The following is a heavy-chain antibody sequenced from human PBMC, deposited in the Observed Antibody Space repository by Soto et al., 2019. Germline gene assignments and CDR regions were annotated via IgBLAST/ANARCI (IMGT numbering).Heavy chain of an antibody. CDR2: INAGNGNT. CDR3: ARETAGVYSSSWYEHYYGMDV. D-gene: IGHD6-13*01. V-gene: IGHV1-3*01. CDR1: GYTFTSYA. J-gene: IGHJ6*02. Sequence: ASVKVSCKASGYTFTSYAMHWVRQAPGQRLEWMGWINAGNGNTKYSQKFQGRVTITRDTSASTAYMELSSLRSEDTAVYYCARETAGVYSSSWYEHYYGMDVWGQGTTVTVSS.